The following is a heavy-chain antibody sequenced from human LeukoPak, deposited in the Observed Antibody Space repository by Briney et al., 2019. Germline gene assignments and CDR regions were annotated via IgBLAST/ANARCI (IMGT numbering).Heavy chain of an antibody. CDR3: ASPSYDFWSGYYGY. D-gene: IGHD3-3*01. CDR1: GFTFSSYA. V-gene: IGHV3-30*04. CDR2: ISYDGSNK. J-gene: IGHJ4*02. Sequence: GGSLRLSCAASGFTFSSYAMHWVRQAPGKGLEWVAVISYDGSNKYYADSVKGRFTISRDNSKNTLYLQMNSLRAEDTAVYCCASPSYDFWSGYYGYWGQGTLVTVSS.